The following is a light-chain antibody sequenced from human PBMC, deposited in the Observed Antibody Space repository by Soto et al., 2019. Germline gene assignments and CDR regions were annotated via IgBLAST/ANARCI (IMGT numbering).Light chain of an antibody. CDR2: GAS. CDR3: PQYATAPPMYT. CDR1: QSVTSGY. V-gene: IGKV3-20*01. Sequence: EIVLTQSPGTLSLSPGERATLSCRASQSVTSGYLGWYQQKPGQAPRLLIYGASSRATGISDRFSGSGSGPDFTLTISRLEPEDFAVYYCPQYATAPPMYTFGQGTKAEIK. J-gene: IGKJ2*01.